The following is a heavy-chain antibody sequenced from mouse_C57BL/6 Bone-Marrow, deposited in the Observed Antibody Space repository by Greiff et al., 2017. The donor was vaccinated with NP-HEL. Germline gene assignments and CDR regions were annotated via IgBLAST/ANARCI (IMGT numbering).Heavy chain of an antibody. D-gene: IGHD2-4*01. CDR1: GFNIKNTY. Sequence: EVQLQQSVAELVRPGASVKLSCTASGFNIKNTYMPWVKQRPEQGLEWIGRIDPANGNTKYAPKFQGKATITADTSSNTAYLQLSSLTSEDTAIYYCARSVYYDYDGDWYFDVWGTGTTVTVSS. V-gene: IGHV14-3*01. CDR2: IDPANGNT. CDR3: ARSVYYDYDGDWYFDV. J-gene: IGHJ1*03.